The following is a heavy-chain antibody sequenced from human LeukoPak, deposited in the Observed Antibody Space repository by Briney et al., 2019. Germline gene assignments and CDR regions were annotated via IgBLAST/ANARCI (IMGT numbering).Heavy chain of an antibody. J-gene: IGHJ5*02. V-gene: IGHV4-59*08. CDR1: GGSISSYQ. D-gene: IGHD3-10*01. CDR3: AGHDYYGSGSYR. CDR2: MYYSGST. Sequence: KPSETLSLTCSVSGGSISSYQWSWIRQPPGKGLEWLGYMYYSGSTKYNPSLKSRVTISGDTSKNQFSQKLISVTAADAAVYYCAGHDYYGSGSYRWGQGTLVTVSS.